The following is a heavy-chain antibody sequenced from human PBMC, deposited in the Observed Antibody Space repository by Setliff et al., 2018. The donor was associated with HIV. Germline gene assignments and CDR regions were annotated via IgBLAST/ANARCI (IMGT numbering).Heavy chain of an antibody. CDR2: ITGSSDTI. CDR1: GFTFSSYS. V-gene: IGHV3-48*04. Sequence: GGSLRLSCAASGFTFSSYSMTWVRQVPGKGLEWLSYITGSSDTIHYADSVKGRFTSSRDNAKNSLYLQMNTLRAEDTAVYYCAREGITGTTLHPYWGQGTLVTVSS. D-gene: IGHD1-7*01. CDR3: AREGITGTTLHPY. J-gene: IGHJ4*02.